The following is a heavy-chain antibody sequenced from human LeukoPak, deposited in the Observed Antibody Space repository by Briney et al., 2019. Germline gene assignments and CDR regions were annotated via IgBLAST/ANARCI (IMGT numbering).Heavy chain of an antibody. J-gene: IGHJ4*02. CDR2: HYYNGDT. CDR3: GRAPSF. CDR1: GGLTGSGTYY. Sequence: SETVSLTCTVSGGLTGSGTYYWGWIRQPPGKGLEWIGSHYYNGDTYFNPSLKSRDSISVDTSKSQFSLRLTSVTAADTAMYFCGRAPSFWGQGILVTVSS. D-gene: IGHD2-2*01. V-gene: IGHV4-39*01.